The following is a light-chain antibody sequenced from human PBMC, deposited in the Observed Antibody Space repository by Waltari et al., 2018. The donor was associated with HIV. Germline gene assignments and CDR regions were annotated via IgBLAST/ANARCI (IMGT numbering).Light chain of an antibody. CDR3: ASWDANLNGIV. J-gene: IGLJ3*02. CDR1: FSNVGSHT. Sequence: QSILTQPPSTSGTPGQRVTISCSGSFSNVGSHTVNWFQHPPGTSPKLLIYTTNQRPSGVPDRFSGSKSGTSASLAISGLQSEDEAVYYCASWDANLNGIVFGGGTKLAVL. CDR2: TTN. V-gene: IGLV1-44*01.